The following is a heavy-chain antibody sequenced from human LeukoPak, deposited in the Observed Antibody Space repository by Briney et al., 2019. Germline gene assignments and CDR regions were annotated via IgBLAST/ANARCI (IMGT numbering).Heavy chain of an antibody. D-gene: IGHD6-6*01. Sequence: PSETLSLTCAVSGYSISSGYYWGWIRQPPGKGLEWIGSIYHSGSTYYNPSLKSRVTISVDTSKNQFSLKLSSVTAADTAVYYCARLRQLDIDYWGQGTLVSVSS. CDR3: ARLRQLDIDY. CDR1: GYSISSGYY. V-gene: IGHV4-38-2*01. J-gene: IGHJ4*02. CDR2: IYHSGST.